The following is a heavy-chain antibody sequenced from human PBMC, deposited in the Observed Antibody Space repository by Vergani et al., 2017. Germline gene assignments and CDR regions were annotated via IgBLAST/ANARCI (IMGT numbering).Heavy chain of an antibody. D-gene: IGHD3-22*01. Sequence: VESGGGLVQPWGSLRLSCTVSGFTFSSNDFHWVRQTAGKGLEWVSSIGVDGDRYYSDSVKGRFTISRDNGQSYLYLDMDNLRVEDTAVYFCARLSYDTTPYLQGGYDCWGQGTLVSVS. CDR2: IGVDGDR. J-gene: IGHJ4*02. CDR3: ARLSYDTTPYLQGGYDC. V-gene: IGHV3-13*01. CDR1: GFTFSSND.